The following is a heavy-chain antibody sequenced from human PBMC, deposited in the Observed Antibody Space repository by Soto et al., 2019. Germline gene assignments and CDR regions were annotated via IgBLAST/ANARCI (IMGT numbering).Heavy chain of an antibody. Sequence: QVQLVQSGAEVKKPGASVKVSCKASGYTFTSYGISWVRQAPGQGLEWMGWIGAYNGNTNYAQKLQGRVTMTTDTSTSTAYMELRSLRSDDTAVYYCARYEGYYYGSGSYDYYYYMDVWGKGTTVTVSS. D-gene: IGHD3-10*01. V-gene: IGHV1-18*01. CDR2: IGAYNGNT. J-gene: IGHJ6*03. CDR3: ARYEGYYYGSGSYDYYYYMDV. CDR1: GYTFTSYG.